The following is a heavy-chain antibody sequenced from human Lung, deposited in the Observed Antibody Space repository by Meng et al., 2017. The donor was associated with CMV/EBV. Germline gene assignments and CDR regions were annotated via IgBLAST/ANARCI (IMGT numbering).Heavy chain of an antibody. CDR2: IYPGDPDI. V-gene: IGHV5-51*01. CDR3: ARRGEDSSLPDYYFYGRDV. J-gene: IGHJ6*02. CDR1: GYSFAKYW. Sequence: GESXKISCKGSGYSFAKYWIGWVRQMPGKGLEWMGIIYPGDPDIRYSPSFQGQVTISVDKSISTAYLQWRRLKTSDTAIYYCARRGEDSSLPDYYFYGRDVWXQGTXVTVSS. D-gene: IGHD6-6*01.